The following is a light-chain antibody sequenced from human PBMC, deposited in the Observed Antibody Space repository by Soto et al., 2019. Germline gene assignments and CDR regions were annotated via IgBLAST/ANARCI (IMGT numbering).Light chain of an antibody. Sequence: EVLMTQSPDTLYVSPGERVTLSCRASQSVSDNLAWYQQKPGQGPRLLVYRASTRTTGIPARFSGSGSGTEFTLTINSLQSEDFAVYYCQQYNNWPITFGQGTRLEIK. J-gene: IGKJ5*01. V-gene: IGKV3-15*01. CDR1: QSVSDN. CDR2: RAS. CDR3: QQYNNWPIT.